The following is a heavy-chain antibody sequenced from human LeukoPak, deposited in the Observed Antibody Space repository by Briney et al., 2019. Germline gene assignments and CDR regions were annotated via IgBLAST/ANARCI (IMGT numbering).Heavy chain of an antibody. CDR3: VTYYYGSSAPKRNY. J-gene: IGHJ4*02. CDR2: ISHSGST. Sequence: SDTLSLTCAVYGGSFSDYFWSWIRQPPGKGLEWIGEISHSGSTTYNPSLRSRVTISGDTSKKQFSLKLSSVTAADTAVYYCVTYYYGSSAPKRNYWGQGILVTVSS. V-gene: IGHV4-34*01. D-gene: IGHD3-22*01. CDR1: GGSFSDYF.